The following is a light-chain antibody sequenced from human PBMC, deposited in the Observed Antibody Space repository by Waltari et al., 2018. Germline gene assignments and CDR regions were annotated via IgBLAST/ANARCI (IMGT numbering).Light chain of an antibody. CDR2: AAS. V-gene: IGKV1-39*01. Sequence: DIQMTQSPSSLSASLGDRVTITCRATQSIRTYLNWFQHKPGQAPKLLIYAASSLQSGVPSRFRGSGSGTDFTLTITSLQPEDFATYYCHQTFSHPRPSFGQGTKVDI. J-gene: IGKJ2*01. CDR3: HQTFSHPRPS. CDR1: QSIRTY.